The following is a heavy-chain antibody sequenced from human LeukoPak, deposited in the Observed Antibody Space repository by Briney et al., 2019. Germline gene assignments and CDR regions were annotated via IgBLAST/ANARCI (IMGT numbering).Heavy chain of an antibody. CDR3: AKDPGFDP. CDR2: IPYDGSNK. J-gene: IGHJ5*02. V-gene: IGHV3-30*18. CDR1: GFTFSSYG. Sequence: PGRSLRLSCAASGFTFSSYGMHWVRQAPGKGLEWVAVIPYDGSNKYYADSVKGRFTISRDNSKNTLYLQMNSLRAEDTAVYYCAKDPGFDPWGQGTLVTVSS.